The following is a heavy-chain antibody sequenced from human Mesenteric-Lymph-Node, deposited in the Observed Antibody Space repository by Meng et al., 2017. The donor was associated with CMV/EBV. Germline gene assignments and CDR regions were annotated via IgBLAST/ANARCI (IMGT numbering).Heavy chain of an antibody. CDR2: ISWDGGST. CDR1: GFTFDDYA. D-gene: IGHD1-1*01. V-gene: IGHV3-43D*03. J-gene: IGHJ6*02. Sequence: GGSLRLSCAASGFTFDDYAMHWVRQAPGKGLEWVSLISWDGGSTYYADSVKGRFTISRDNSKNSLYLQMNSLRAEDTAVYYCAREGWNDYGMDVWGQGTTVTVSS. CDR3: AREGWNDYGMDV.